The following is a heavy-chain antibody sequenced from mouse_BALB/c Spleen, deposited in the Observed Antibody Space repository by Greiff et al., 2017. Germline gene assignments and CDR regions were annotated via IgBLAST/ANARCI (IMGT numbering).Heavy chain of an antibody. J-gene: IGHJ3*01. Sequence: EVQVVESGGGLVQPGGSRKLSCAASGFTFSSFGMHWVRQAPEKGLEWVAYISSGSSTIYYADTVKGRFTISRDNPKNTLFLQMTSLRSEDTAMYYCARSMGQFAYWGQGTLVTVSA. CDR2: ISSGSSTI. CDR1: GFTFSSFG. CDR3: ARSMGQFAY. D-gene: IGHD3-3*01. V-gene: IGHV5-17*02.